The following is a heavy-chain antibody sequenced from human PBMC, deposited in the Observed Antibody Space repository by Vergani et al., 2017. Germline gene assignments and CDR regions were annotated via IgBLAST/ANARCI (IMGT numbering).Heavy chain of an antibody. D-gene: IGHD1-26*01. J-gene: IGHJ3*01. V-gene: IGHV3-23*01. CDR3: AKPPLWDDEDPSPAKRYDTFDV. Sequence: EVQLLESGGTLVKPGGSLRLSCTASGFTFNDYALAWVRQAPGKGLEWVSAINGRCSNTFYAASVKGRFTVSRDNSNNTLYLQMNRLRSEDTALYYCAKPPLWDDEDPSPAKRYDTFDVWGPGTVVTVS. CDR1: GFTFNDYA. CDR2: INGRCSNT.